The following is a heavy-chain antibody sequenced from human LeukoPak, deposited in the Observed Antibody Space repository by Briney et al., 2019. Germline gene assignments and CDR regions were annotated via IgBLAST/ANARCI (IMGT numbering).Heavy chain of an antibody. CDR2: ISAYNGNT. V-gene: IGHV1-18*01. J-gene: IGHJ4*02. CDR1: RYTFTSYG. CDR3: ARVPRATAGAGGAYY. Sequence: ASVKVSCKASRYTFTSYGISWVRQAPGQGLEWMGWISAYNGNTNYAQKLQGRVTMTTDTSTSTAYMELRSLRSDGTAVYYCARVPRATAGAGGAYYWGQGTLVTVSS. D-gene: IGHD5-12*01.